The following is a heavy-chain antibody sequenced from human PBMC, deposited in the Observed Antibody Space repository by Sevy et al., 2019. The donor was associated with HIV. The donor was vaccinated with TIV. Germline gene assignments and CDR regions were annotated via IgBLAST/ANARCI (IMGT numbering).Heavy chain of an antibody. CDR2: ISDNGGGT. J-gene: IGHJ4*02. D-gene: IGHD2-15*01. CDR1: GFTFSIYA. V-gene: IGHV3-23*01. CDR3: AKDSGGSGYDRLDY. Sequence: GGSLRLSFAASGFTFSIYAMTWVRQAPGKGLEWVSSISDNGGGTYYADSVKGRFTISRDNSKNTLDLQMSSLRAEDTALYYCAKDSGGSGYDRLDYWGQGTLVTVSS.